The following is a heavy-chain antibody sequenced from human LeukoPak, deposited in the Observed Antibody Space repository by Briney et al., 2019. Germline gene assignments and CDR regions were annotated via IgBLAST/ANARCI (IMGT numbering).Heavy chain of an antibody. CDR1: GYTFTSHG. J-gene: IGHJ4*02. D-gene: IGHD2-15*01. CDR2: ISAYNGNT. CDR3: ARGPPVYGGSCYGY. Sequence: GASVKVSCKASGYTFTSHGISWVRQAPGQGLEWMGWISAYNGNTNYAQKLQGRVTMTTDTSTSTAYMELRSLRSDDTAVYYCARGPPVYGGSCYGYWGQGTLVTVSS. V-gene: IGHV1-18*01.